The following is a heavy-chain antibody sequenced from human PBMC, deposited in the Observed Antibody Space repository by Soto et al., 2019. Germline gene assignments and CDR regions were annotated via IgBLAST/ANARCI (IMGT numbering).Heavy chain of an antibody. D-gene: IGHD2-15*01. CDR3: AREDGGVTYFDY. J-gene: IGHJ4*02. CDR2: IIPILGIA. Sequence: GASVKVSCKASGGTFSSYTIRWVRQAPGQGLEWMGRIIPILGIANYAQKFQGRVTITADKSTSTAYMELSSLRSEDTAVYYCAREDGGVTYFDYWGQGTLVTVSS. CDR1: GGTFSSYT. V-gene: IGHV1-69*04.